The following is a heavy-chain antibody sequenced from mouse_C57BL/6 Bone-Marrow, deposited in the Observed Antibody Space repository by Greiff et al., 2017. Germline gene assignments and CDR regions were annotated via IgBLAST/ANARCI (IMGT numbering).Heavy chain of an antibody. J-gene: IGHJ1*03. V-gene: IGHV1-82*01. CDR3: ARKRQGWGNSWYFDV. CDR2: IYPGDGDT. D-gene: IGHD2-1*01. Sequence: VQLQQSGPELVKPGASVKISCKASGYAFSSSWMNWVKQRPGKGLEWIGRIYPGDGDTNYNGKFKGKATLTADKSSSTAYMQLSSLTSEDSAVYFCARKRQGWGNSWYFDVWGTGTTVTVSS. CDR1: GYAFSSSW.